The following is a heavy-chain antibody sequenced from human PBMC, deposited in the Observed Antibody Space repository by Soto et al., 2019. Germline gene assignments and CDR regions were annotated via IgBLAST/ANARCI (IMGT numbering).Heavy chain of an antibody. CDR2: IYSGGST. J-gene: IGHJ6*02. Sequence: GGSLRLSCAASGVTVSSNYMTWVRQAPGKGLEWVSAIYSGGSTYYADSVKGRFTISRDNSKNTLYIQMNSLRAEDTAVYYCARTTEYYDFWSGVDYYGMDVWGQGTTVTVS. V-gene: IGHV3-53*01. D-gene: IGHD3-3*01. CDR3: ARTTEYYDFWSGVDYYGMDV. CDR1: GVTVSSNY.